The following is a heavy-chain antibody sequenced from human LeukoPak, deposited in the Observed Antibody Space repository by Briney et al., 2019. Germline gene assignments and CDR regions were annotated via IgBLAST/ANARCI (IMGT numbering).Heavy chain of an antibody. Sequence: GGSLRLSCASSGFSFRNFSMTWVRQAPGKGLEWVSLISGSADSTYYSDSVKGRFTISRDNSKNTLYLQMNSLRAGDTAVYFCARATERFGEIFDYWGQGTLVSVSS. V-gene: IGHV3-23*01. CDR3: ARATERFGEIFDY. J-gene: IGHJ4*02. D-gene: IGHD3-16*01. CDR1: GFSFRNFS. CDR2: ISGSADST.